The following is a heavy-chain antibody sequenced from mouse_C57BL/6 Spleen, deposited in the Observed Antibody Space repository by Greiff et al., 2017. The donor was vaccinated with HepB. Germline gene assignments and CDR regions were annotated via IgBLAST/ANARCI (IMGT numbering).Heavy chain of an antibody. CDR3: ARWEGNPAWFAY. CDR2: ISSGGSYT. CDR1: GFTFSSYG. Sequence: EVKLVESGGDLVKPGGSLKLSCAASGFTFSSYGMSWVRQTPDKRLEWVATISSGGSYTYYPDSVKGRVTISRDNAKNTLYLQMSSLKSEDTAMYDCARWEGNPAWFAYWGQGTLVTVSA. J-gene: IGHJ3*01. D-gene: IGHD2-1*01. V-gene: IGHV5-6*01.